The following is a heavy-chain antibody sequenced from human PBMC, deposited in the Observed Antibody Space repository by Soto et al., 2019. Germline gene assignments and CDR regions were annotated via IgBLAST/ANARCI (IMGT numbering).Heavy chain of an antibody. CDR1: GFSLSNARMG. CDR3: ARMVDGVVHVTYYYGMDV. V-gene: IGHV2-26*01. Sequence: QVTLKESGPVLVKPTETLTLTCTVSGFSLSNARMGGSWIRQPPEKALEWLAHIFSNDGKSSSTSPKSRHTISKDTSKSQVVLTMTNMDPVDTATYYCARMVDGVVHVTYYYGMDVWGQGTTVTVSS. D-gene: IGHD3-3*01. J-gene: IGHJ6*02. CDR2: IFSNDGK.